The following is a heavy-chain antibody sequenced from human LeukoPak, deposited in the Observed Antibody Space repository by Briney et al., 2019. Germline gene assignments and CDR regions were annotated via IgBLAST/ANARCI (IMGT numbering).Heavy chain of an antibody. CDR3: ARDFRYSIGRGNFDY. CDR1: GYTFTGYY. D-gene: IGHD6-13*01. Sequence: ASVTVSCKTSGYTFTGYYMHWVRQAPGQGLEWMGWINPNSGGTNYAQKFQGRVTMTRDTSISTAYMELSRLRSDDTAVYYCARDFRYSIGRGNFDYWGQGTLVTVSS. J-gene: IGHJ4*02. CDR2: INPNSGGT. V-gene: IGHV1-2*02.